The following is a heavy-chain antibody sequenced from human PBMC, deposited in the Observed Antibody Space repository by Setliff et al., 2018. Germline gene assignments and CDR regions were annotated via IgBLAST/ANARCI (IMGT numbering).Heavy chain of an antibody. Sequence: SETLSLTCRVYGESFSNNYWSWIRQPPGKGLEWIGESSHSGSTSYSPSLKSRLTMSVDTSKNQFSLQLTSVTAADTAVYYCARINFYVSSGYYYASDNWGQGTLVTVSS. CDR3: ARINFYVSSGYYYASDN. V-gene: IGHV4-34*01. CDR1: GESFSNNY. J-gene: IGHJ4*02. D-gene: IGHD3-22*01. CDR2: SSHSGST.